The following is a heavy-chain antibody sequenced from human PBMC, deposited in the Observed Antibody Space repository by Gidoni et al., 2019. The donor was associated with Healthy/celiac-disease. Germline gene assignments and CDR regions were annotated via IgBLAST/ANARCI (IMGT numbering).Heavy chain of an antibody. Sequence: EVQLVESGGGLVQPGRSLRLSCAASGFTFDDYAMHWVRQAPGKGLEWVSGISWNSGSIGYADSVKGRFTISRDNAKNSLYLQMNSLRAEDTALYYCAKDGGSSGPDYFDYWGQGTLVTVSS. J-gene: IGHJ4*02. D-gene: IGHD6-6*01. CDR1: GFTFDDYA. CDR2: ISWNSGSI. V-gene: IGHV3-9*01. CDR3: AKDGGSSGPDYFDY.